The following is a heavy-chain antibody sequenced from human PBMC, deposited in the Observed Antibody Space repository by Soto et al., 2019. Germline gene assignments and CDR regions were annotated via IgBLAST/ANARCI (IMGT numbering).Heavy chain of an antibody. V-gene: IGHV4-31*03. CDR2: IYYSGST. CDR3: ARRGPSFGSAAYNWFDP. CDR1: GGSISSGGYY. J-gene: IGHJ5*02. D-gene: IGHD2-2*01. Sequence: SETLSLTCTVSGGSISSGGYYWSWIRQHPGKGPEWIGYIYYSGSTYYNPSLKSRVTISVDTSKNQFSLKLSSVTAADTAVYYCARRGPSFGSAAYNWFDPWGQGTLVTVSS.